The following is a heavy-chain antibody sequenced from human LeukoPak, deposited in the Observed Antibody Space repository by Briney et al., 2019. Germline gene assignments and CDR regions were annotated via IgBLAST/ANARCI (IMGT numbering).Heavy chain of an antibody. CDR1: GFTFSSYA. CDR3: ARIHYGSGSSSLFDY. Sequence: GRSLRLSCAASGFTFSSYAMHWVRQAPGQGLEWVAVISYDGSNKYYADSVKGRFTISRDNSKNTLYLQMNSLRAEDTAVYYCARIHYGSGSSSLFDYWGQGTLITVSS. D-gene: IGHD3-10*01. J-gene: IGHJ4*02. CDR2: ISYDGSNK. V-gene: IGHV3-30-3*01.